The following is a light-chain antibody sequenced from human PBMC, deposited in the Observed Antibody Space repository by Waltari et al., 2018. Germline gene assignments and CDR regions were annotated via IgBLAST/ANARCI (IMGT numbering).Light chain of an antibody. Sequence: ETVMTQSPATLSVSPGERVTLSCRASQSVSTNLAWYQQKAGQAPRLLIYGASTRATEVPPRFSGGGSGTEFTLTISSLQSEDFAVYYCHQYNFWPPRDTFGQGTKLEIK. CDR3: HQYNFWPPRDT. V-gene: IGKV3-15*01. J-gene: IGKJ2*01. CDR1: QSVSTN. CDR2: GAS.